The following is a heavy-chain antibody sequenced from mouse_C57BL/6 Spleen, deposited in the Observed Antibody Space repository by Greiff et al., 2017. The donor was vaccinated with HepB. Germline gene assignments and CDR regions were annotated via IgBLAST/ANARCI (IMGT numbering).Heavy chain of an antibody. D-gene: IGHD2-5*01. CDR2: ISNLAYSI. J-gene: IGHJ2*01. CDR1: GFTFSDYG. V-gene: IGHV5-15*01. CDR3: ARHDSNYERNYFDY. Sequence: EVKLMESGGGLVQPGGSLKLSCAASGFTFSDYGMAWVRQAPRKGPEWVAFISNLAYSIYYADTVTGRFTISSENAKNTLYLEMSSLRSEDTAMYYCARHDSNYERNYFDYWGQGTTLTVSS.